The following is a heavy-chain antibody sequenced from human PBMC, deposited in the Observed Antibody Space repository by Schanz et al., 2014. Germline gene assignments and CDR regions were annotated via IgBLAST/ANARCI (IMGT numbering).Heavy chain of an antibody. CDR1: GGIFNYA. CDR3: ERDGDDRRSACAHREDYLDGMDA. CDR2: IIPNLGRT. V-gene: IGHV1-69*04. Sequence: KASGGIFNYAILWVLQAPGQGLEWMGRIIPNLGRTKYAQKFQGRVIIISYTSTRATYKELSGLRSEDTAVYYCERDGDDRRSACAHREDYLDGMDAWGVGTTIDVSP. J-gene: IGHJ6*04. D-gene: IGHD2-21*01.